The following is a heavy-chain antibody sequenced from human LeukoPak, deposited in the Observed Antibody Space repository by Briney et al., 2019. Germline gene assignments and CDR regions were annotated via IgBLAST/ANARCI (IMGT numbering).Heavy chain of an antibody. J-gene: IGHJ4*02. D-gene: IGHD6-19*01. CDR1: GFTFSDHY. Sequence: GGSLRLSCAASGFTFSDHYMDWVRQAPGKGLEWVGRIRNQANSYTTEYAASVKGRFTLSRDDSKSSLFVQMNSLETEDTAVYFCVRSLADWGQGTQVTVSS. CDR3: VRSLAD. CDR2: IRNQANSYTT. V-gene: IGHV3-72*01.